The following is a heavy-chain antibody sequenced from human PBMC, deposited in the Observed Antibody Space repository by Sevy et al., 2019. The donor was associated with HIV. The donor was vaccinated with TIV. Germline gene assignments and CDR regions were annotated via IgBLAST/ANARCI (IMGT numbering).Heavy chain of an antibody. V-gene: IGHV3-23*01. D-gene: IGHD3-22*01. CDR2: ISGFGNT. CDR1: GFTFNTHV. J-gene: IGHJ3*01. Sequence: GGSLRLSCAASGFTFNTHVMNWVRQAPGKGLEWVSSISGFGNTYYADSVRGRFTISRDNAKNTLYLQMNSLRDDDTAVYYCAKVLNPALESMMEVTVRSLKGFDVWGQGTMVTVSS. CDR3: AKVLNPALESMMEVTVRSLKGFDV.